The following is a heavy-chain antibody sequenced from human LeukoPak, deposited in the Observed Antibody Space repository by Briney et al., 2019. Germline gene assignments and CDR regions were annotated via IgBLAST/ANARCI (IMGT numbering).Heavy chain of an antibody. CDR2: ISSSDSTI. CDR1: GFTFSDYY. J-gene: IGHJ4*02. D-gene: IGHD2-21*01. Sequence: PGGSLRLSCAASGFTFSDYYMSWIRQAPGKGLEWLSYISSSDSTIYYADSVKGRFTISRDNAKNSLYLQMNSLRAEDTAVYYCARDLWSTGAGIFDYWGQGALVTVSS. V-gene: IGHV3-11*01. CDR3: ARDLWSTGAGIFDY.